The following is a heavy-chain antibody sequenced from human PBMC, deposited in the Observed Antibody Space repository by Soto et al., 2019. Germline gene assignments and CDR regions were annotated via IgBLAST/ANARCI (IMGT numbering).Heavy chain of an antibody. J-gene: IGHJ4*02. CDR3: ASATKTSGGQHWAFNYFDS. V-gene: IGHV3-30-3*01. CDR2: ISYDGTNK. CDR1: GFSFSISP. Sequence: QVQLVESGGGVVQPGRSLRLSCAASGFSFSISPMHWVRQAPGKGPEWVALISYDGTNKFYADSVKGRFTISRDNSKSKLYLQVDSLRPEVEAVYYCASATKTSGGQHWAFNYFDSWGQGTLVTVSS. D-gene: IGHD5-12*01.